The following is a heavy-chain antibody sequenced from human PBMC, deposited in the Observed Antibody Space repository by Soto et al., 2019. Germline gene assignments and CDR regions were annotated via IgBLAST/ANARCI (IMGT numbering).Heavy chain of an antibody. CDR2: IWYDGSNK. V-gene: IGHV3-33*01. CDR1: GFTFSSYG. J-gene: IGHJ6*02. CDR3: ARTTTPYYYYGMDV. D-gene: IGHD1-26*01. Sequence: QVQLVESGGGVVQPGRSLRLSCAASGFTFSSYGMHWVRQAPGKGLEWVAVIWYDGSNKYYADSVKGRFTISRDNSKNMLYLQMNSLRAEDTAVYYCARTTTPYYYYGMDVWGQGTTVTVSS.